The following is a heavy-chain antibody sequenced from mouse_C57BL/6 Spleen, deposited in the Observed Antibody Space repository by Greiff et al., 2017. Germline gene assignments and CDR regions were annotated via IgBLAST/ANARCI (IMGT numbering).Heavy chain of an antibody. J-gene: IGHJ2*01. D-gene: IGHD2-3*01. V-gene: IGHV1-69*01. CDR2: IDPSDSYT. CDR3: ARAIGDGYYSG. Sequence: QVQLQQPGAELVMPGASVKLSCKASGYTFTSYWMPWVKQRPGQGLEWIGDIDPSDSYTNYNQKFKGKSTVTVDKSSSTAYMPLSRLTSEDSAVYDCARAIGDGYYSGWGQGATLTVST. CDR1: GYTFTSYW.